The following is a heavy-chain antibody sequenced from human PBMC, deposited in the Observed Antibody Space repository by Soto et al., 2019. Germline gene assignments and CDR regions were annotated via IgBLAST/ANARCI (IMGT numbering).Heavy chain of an antibody. CDR3: ARLYYYDSSFDY. V-gene: IGHV4-59*08. CDR2: IYYSGST. J-gene: IGHJ4*02. Sequence: QVQLQASGPGLVTPSETLSLTCTVSGGSISSYYLSWIRQPPGKGLAWIGYIYYSGSTNYTPSLKSRVTISVDTSKNQFSLKLSSVTAADTAVYYCARLYYYDSSFDYWGQGTLVTVSS. CDR1: GGSISSYY. D-gene: IGHD3-22*01.